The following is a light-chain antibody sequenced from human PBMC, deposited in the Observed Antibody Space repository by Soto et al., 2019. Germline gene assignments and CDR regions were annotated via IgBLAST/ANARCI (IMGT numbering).Light chain of an antibody. J-gene: IGKJ1*01. CDR1: ESISNW. CDR2: HAS. V-gene: IGKV1-5*01. Sequence: IPLTQSPTTLPASVGDRVTLTCRASESISNWLAWYQQRPGTAPKLLIYHASILETAVPSRSSGNGSGTEFTLTISSLQPGDFATYYCQQYRTYSFGQGSRVEIK. CDR3: QQYRTYS.